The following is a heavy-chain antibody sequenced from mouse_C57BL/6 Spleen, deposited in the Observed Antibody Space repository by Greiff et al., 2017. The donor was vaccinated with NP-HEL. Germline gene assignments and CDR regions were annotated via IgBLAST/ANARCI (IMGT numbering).Heavy chain of an antibody. CDR2: INPNNGGT. J-gene: IGHJ2*01. V-gene: IGHV1-22*01. CDR1: GYTFTDYN. D-gene: IGHD1-1*01. CDR3: ARACSSSYDFDY. Sequence: VQLKQSGPELVKPGASVKMSCKASGYTFTDYNMHWVKQSHGQSLEWIGSINPNNGGTSYNQKFKGKATLTVNKSSSTAYMELRSLTSEDSAVYYCARACSSSYDFDYWGQGTTLTVSS.